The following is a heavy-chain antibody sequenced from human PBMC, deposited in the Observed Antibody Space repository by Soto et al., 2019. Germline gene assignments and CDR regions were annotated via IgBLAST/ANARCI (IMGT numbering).Heavy chain of an antibody. Sequence: QFHLVQSGAELKKPGASVKVSCKGSGYAFTTYGITWLRQAPGQGLEWMGWISAHNGNTNYAQKLQGRVTVTRDTSTSTAYMELRSLRSDDTAVYYCARGRYGDYWGEGALVTVS. D-gene: IGHD1-1*01. CDR2: ISAHNGNT. CDR1: GYAFTTYG. J-gene: IGHJ4*02. CDR3: ARGRYGDY. V-gene: IGHV1-18*01.